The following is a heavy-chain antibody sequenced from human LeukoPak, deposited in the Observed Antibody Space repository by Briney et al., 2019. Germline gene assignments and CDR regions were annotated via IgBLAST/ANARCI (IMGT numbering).Heavy chain of an antibody. CDR3: ARGIEGAAFDY. V-gene: IGHV3-33*01. Sequence: GGSLRLSCAASGFTFSSYGMHWVRQAPGKGLEWVAVIWYDGSNKYYADSVKGRLTISGDNSKNTLYLQMNSLRAEDTAVYYCARGIEGAAFDYWGQGTLVTVSS. J-gene: IGHJ4*02. D-gene: IGHD6-13*01. CDR2: IWYDGSNK. CDR1: GFTFSSYG.